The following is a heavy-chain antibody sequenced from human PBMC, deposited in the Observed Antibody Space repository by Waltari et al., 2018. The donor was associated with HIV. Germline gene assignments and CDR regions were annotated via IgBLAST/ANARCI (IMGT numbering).Heavy chain of an antibody. V-gene: IGHV3-23*01. Sequence: EVQLLESGGGLVQPGGSLRLSCTASGFMFRSYGINWVRQAPGKGLEGVATISGSGSGTYYADSVKGRFIVSRDNSNNMLYLQMDGLRVEDTAVYYCARDHPGDYYTYHGLDFWGQGTTVTVSS. CDR2: ISGSGSGT. J-gene: IGHJ6*02. CDR1: GFMFRSYG. CDR3: ARDHPGDYYTYHGLDF. D-gene: IGHD7-27*01.